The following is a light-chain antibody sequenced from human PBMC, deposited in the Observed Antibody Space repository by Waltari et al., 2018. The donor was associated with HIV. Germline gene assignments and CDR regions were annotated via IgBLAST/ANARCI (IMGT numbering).Light chain of an antibody. V-gene: IGLV2-14*01. Sequence: QSALTQPASVSGSPGQSITISCTGTSSDIGSYSYVSWFQHHPGKAPTLVILEVDIRASGIADRCSGSKSGYTASLTIAGLQPEDEADYFCCSYTTRNTFVFGTGTTVTVL. J-gene: IGLJ1*01. CDR1: SSDIGSYSY. CDR2: EVD. CDR3: CSYTTRNTFV.